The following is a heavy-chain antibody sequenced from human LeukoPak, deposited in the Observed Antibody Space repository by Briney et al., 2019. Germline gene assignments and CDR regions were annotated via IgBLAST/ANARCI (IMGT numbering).Heavy chain of an antibody. CDR3: ARADYYDSSACDY. CDR1: GYSISSGYY. J-gene: IGHJ4*02. CDR2: IYHSGST. D-gene: IGHD3-22*01. Sequence: SETLSLTCTVSGYSISSGYYWGWIRQPPGKGLDWIGSIYHSGSTYYNPSLKSRVTISVDTSKNQFSLKLSSVTAADTAVYYCARADYYDSSACDYWGQGTLVTVSS. V-gene: IGHV4-38-2*02.